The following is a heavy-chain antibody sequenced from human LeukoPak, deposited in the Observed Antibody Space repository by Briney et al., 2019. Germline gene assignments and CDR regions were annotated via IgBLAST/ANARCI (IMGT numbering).Heavy chain of an antibody. Sequence: GGSLRLSCAASGFTFSSYAMSWVRQAPGKGLEWVGRIKSKTDGGTTDYAAPVKGRFTISRDDSKNTLYLQMNSLKTEDTAVYYCTTFYLGYCSSTSCYQYPTPFDYWGQGTLVTVSS. J-gene: IGHJ4*02. D-gene: IGHD2-2*01. CDR1: GFTFSSYA. CDR3: TTFYLGYCSSTSCYQYPTPFDY. V-gene: IGHV3-15*01. CDR2: IKSKTDGGTT.